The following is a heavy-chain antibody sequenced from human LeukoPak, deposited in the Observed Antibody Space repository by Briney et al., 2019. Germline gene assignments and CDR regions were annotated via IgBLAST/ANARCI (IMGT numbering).Heavy chain of an antibody. Sequence: GGSLRLSCAASGFTFSAYAMSWVRQAPGKGLEWVSGIRSSGDTTYYADSVKGRFTISRDNSRNTLSLQINDLRAEDTAVYYCANAGYPDSSAPVYWGQGTLVTVSS. CDR1: GFTFSAYA. V-gene: IGHV3-23*01. CDR2: IRSSGDTT. J-gene: IGHJ4*02. D-gene: IGHD3-10*01. CDR3: ANAGYPDSSAPVY.